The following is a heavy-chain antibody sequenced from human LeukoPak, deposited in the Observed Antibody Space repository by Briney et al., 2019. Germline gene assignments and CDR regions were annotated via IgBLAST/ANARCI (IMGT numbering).Heavy chain of an antibody. Sequence: PSQTLSLTCTVSGGSISSGSYYWSWIRQPAGKGLEWIGHIYTSGTTNYNPSLKSRVTMSVDTSKNQFSLRLNSVTAADTAVYYCARNPAAGRRDWFDPWGQGTLVTVSS. CDR3: ARNPAAGRRDWFDP. CDR2: IYTSGTT. V-gene: IGHV4-61*09. CDR1: GGSISSGSYY. J-gene: IGHJ5*02. D-gene: IGHD6-13*01.